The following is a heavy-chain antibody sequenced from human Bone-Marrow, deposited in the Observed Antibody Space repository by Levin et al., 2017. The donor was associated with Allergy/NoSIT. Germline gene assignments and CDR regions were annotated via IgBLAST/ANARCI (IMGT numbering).Heavy chain of an antibody. CDR3: ARGGGATRAGDFDY. J-gene: IGHJ4*02. V-gene: IGHV3-7*01. CDR2: IKQDGSEK. Sequence: GESLKISCAASGFTFSSYWMSWVRQAPGKGLEWVANIKQDGSEKYYVDSVKGRFTISRDNAKNSLYLQMNSLRAEDTAVYYCARGGGATRAGDFDYWGQGTLVTVSS. CDR1: GFTFSSYW. D-gene: IGHD1-26*01.